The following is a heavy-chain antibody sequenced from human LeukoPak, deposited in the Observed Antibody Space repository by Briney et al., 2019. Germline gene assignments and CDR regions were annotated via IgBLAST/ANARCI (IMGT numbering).Heavy chain of an antibody. CDR2: ISYDGSNK. CDR1: GFTFSSYA. D-gene: IGHD3-10*01. CDR3: ARDRIWFGESGPTPDAFDI. V-gene: IGHV3-30*04. J-gene: IGHJ3*02. Sequence: GGSLRLSCAASGFTFSSYAMHWVRQAPGKGLEWVAVISYDGSNKYYADSVKGRFTISRDNSKNTLYLQTNSLRAEDTAVYYCARDRIWFGESGPTPDAFDIWGQGTMVTVSS.